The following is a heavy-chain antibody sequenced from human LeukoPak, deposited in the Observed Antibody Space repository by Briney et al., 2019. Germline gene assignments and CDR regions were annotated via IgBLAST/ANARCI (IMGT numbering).Heavy chain of an antibody. J-gene: IGHJ4*02. D-gene: IGHD6-13*01. CDR3: ARPYSSSWYLDY. CDR2: ISYDGSNK. V-gene: IGHV3-30*04. Sequence: PGRSLRLSCAASGFTFSSYAMHWVRQAPGKGLEWVAVISYDGSNKYYADSVKGRFTISRDNPKNTLYLQMNSLRAEDTAVYYCARPYSSSWYLDYWGQGTLVTASS. CDR1: GFTFSSYA.